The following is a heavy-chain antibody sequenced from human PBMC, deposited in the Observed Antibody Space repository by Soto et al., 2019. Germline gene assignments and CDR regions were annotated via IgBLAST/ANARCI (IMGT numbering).Heavy chain of an antibody. CDR1: GGTFSSYT. Sequence: QVQLVQSGAEVKKPGSSVKVSCKASGGTFSSYTISWLRQAPGQGLEWMGRIIPILGIANYAQKFQGRVTITADKSTSTAYMELSSLRSEDTAVYYCASRITMFSQFDPWGQGTLVTVSS. CDR3: ASRITMFSQFDP. D-gene: IGHD3-9*01. CDR2: IIPILGIA. V-gene: IGHV1-69*02. J-gene: IGHJ5*02.